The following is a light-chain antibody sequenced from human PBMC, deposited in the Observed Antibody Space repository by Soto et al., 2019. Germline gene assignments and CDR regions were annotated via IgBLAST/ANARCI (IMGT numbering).Light chain of an antibody. CDR3: SSYTSSNTYV. CDR2: EVN. CDR1: SSDVGSYNR. Sequence: PPYVSGADGEAVPISCTETSSDVGSYNRVSWYQQPPGTAPKVMIYEVNNRPSGVPDRFSGSKSGNTASLTISWLQAEDEADYDCSSYTSSNTYVFRTGTKVTVL. V-gene: IGLV2-18*02. J-gene: IGLJ1*01.